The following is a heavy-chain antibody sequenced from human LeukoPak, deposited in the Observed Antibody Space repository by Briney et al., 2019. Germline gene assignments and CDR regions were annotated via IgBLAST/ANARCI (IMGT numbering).Heavy chain of an antibody. CDR2: MSGTGGYT. J-gene: IGHJ2*01. CDR1: GFTFSSYG. V-gene: IGHV3-21*03. D-gene: IGHD3-22*01. CDR3: AGSDTIGYLPREWDYWYFDR. Sequence: GGTLRLSCVGSGFTFSSYGMGWVRQAPGKGLEWVSGMSGTGGYTYDADAVKGRFNISRDNAKNSLYLQLNSLRAEDTAVYYCAGSDTIGYLPREWDYWYFDRWGRGTLVTVSS.